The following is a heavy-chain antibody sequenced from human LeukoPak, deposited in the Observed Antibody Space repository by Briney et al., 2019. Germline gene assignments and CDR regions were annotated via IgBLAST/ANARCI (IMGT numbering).Heavy chain of an antibody. CDR2: INSDGGGA. Sequence: GGSLRLSCAASGITFGNNWMHWVRQGPGKRLVWISRINSDGGGAIYADSVKGRFTDSRDNAKNTLYLQMNSLRAEDTAVYYCARDVPHNWFDTWGQGTLVTVSS. J-gene: IGHJ5*02. V-gene: IGHV3-74*01. CDR3: ARDVPHNWFDT. CDR1: GITFGNNW.